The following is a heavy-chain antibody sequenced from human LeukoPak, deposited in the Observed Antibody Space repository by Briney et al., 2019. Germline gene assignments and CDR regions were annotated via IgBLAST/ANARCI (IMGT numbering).Heavy chain of an antibody. D-gene: IGHD3-10*01. V-gene: IGHV1-2*02. Sequence: GASVKVSCKASGYTFTGYYMHWVRQAPGQGLEWMGWINPNSGGTNYAQKFQGRVTMTRDTSISTAYMELSRLRSDDTAVYYCARESSGSSFYYYYMDAWGKGTTVTVSS. CDR3: ARESSGSSFYYYYMDA. CDR1: GYTFTGYY. CDR2: INPNSGGT. J-gene: IGHJ6*03.